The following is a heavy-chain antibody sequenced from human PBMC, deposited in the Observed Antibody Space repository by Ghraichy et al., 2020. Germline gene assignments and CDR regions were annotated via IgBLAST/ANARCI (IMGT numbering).Heavy chain of an antibody. V-gene: IGHV3-30*04. Sequence: GGSLRLSCAASGFTFSSYAMHWVRQAPGKGLEWVAVISYDGSNKYYADSVKGRFTISRDNSKNTLYLQMNSLRAEDTAVYYCARDRYYTVIGNIDPWGQGTLVTVSS. D-gene: IGHD3-3*01. CDR3: ARDRYYTVIGNIDP. CDR2: ISYDGSNK. J-gene: IGHJ5*02. CDR1: GFTFSSYA.